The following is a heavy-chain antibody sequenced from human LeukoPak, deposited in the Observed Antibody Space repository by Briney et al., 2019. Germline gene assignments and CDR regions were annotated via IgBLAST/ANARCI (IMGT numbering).Heavy chain of an antibody. CDR3: ARHGHHQNFDY. V-gene: IGHV4-39*01. CDR2: IYYNGNT. Sequence: RPSETLSLTCTVSGGSISSSTYYWAWVRQPPGKGLEWTGSIYYNGNTYYNPSLKSRVTISADTFKNQFSLKLSSDTGVDTAVYYCARHGHHQNFDYWGQGTLVTVSS. J-gene: IGHJ4*02. D-gene: IGHD1-14*01. CDR1: GGSISSSTYY.